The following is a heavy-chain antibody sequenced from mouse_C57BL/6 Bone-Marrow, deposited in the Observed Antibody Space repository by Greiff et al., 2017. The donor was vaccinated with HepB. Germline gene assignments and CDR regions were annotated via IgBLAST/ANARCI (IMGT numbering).Heavy chain of an antibody. Sequence: EVMLVESGGDLVKPGGSLKLSCAASGFTFSSYGMSWVRQTPDKRLEWVATISSGGSYTYYPDSVKGRFTISRDNAKNTLYLQMSSLKSEDTAMYYCARDGITTVVATPLNFDVWGTGTTVTVSS. D-gene: IGHD1-1*01. V-gene: IGHV5-6*01. CDR3: ARDGITTVVATPLNFDV. CDR2: ISSGGSYT. J-gene: IGHJ1*03. CDR1: GFTFSSYG.